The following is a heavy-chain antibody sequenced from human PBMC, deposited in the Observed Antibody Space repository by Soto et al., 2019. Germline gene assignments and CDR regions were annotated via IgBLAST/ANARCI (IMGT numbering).Heavy chain of an antibody. CDR2: IIPIFGTA. CDR3: ARVGDYEPLPPYYYGMDV. Sequence: ASVKVSCKASGGTFSSYAISWVRQAPGQGLEWMGGIIPIFGTANYAQKFQGRVTITADESTSTAYMELSSLRSEDTAVYYCARVGDYEPLPPYYYGMDVWGQGTTVTVSS. V-gene: IGHV1-69*13. J-gene: IGHJ6*02. CDR1: GGTFSSYA. D-gene: IGHD4-17*01.